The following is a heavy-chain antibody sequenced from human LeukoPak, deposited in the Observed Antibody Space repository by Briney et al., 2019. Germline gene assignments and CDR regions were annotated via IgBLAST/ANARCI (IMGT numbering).Heavy chain of an antibody. J-gene: IGHJ3*01. D-gene: IGHD1-26*01. CDR3: ARESVYSGRYYAFDV. CDR1: GGSITSYY. V-gene: IGHV4-59*01. Sequence: SETLSLTCAVSGGSITSYYWNWIRQPPGKGLEWIGDIYYSGSTNYNPSLKSRVTISVDTSKNQFSLKLSSLTAADTAVYYCARESVYSGRYYAFDVWGQGTMVTVSS. CDR2: IYYSGST.